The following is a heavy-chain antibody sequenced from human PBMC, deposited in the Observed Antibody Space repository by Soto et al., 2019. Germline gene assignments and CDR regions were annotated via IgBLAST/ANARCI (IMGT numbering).Heavy chain of an antibody. J-gene: IGHJ4*02. CDR1: GFTFSGYA. CDR2: ISGSGGST. CDR3: AKDLPGQYDFWSDYQITAQFDY. Sequence: GGSLRLSCAASGFTFSGYAMSWVRQAPGKGLEWVSAISGSGGSTYYADSVKGRFTISRDNSKNTLYLQMNSQRAEDTAVYYFAKDLPGQYDFWSDYQITAQFDYWGQGTLVTVSS. D-gene: IGHD3-3*01. V-gene: IGHV3-23*01.